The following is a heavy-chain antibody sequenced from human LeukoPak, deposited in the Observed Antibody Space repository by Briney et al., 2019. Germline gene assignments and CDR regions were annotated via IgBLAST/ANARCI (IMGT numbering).Heavy chain of an antibody. D-gene: IGHD6-19*01. J-gene: IGHJ4*02. CDR3: ARTREQWQVLDY. V-gene: IGHV3-23*01. Sequence: PGGSLRLSCAASGFTFSSYAMSWVRQAPGKGLEWVSAISGSGGSTYYADSVKGRFTISRDNSKNTVFLQMNSLSVEDTAVYYCARTREQWQVLDYWGQGTLVTVSS. CDR2: ISGSGGST. CDR1: GFTFSSYA.